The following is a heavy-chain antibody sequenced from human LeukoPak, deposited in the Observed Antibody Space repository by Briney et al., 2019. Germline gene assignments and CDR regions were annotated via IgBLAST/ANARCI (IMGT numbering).Heavy chain of an antibody. CDR3: AHSGSLYYYYYYGMDV. J-gene: IGHJ6*02. Sequence: SSETLSLTCTVSGGSISSYYWSWIRQPPGKGLEWIGYIYYSGSTNYNPSLKSRVTISVDTSKNQFSLKLSSVTAADTAVYYCAHSGSLYYYYYYGMDVWGQGTTVTVSS. D-gene: IGHD3-22*01. CDR1: GGSISSYY. V-gene: IGHV4-59*12. CDR2: IYYSGST.